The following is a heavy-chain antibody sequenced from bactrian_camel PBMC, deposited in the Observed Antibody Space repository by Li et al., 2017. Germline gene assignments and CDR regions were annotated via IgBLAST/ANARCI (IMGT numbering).Heavy chain of an antibody. J-gene: IGHJ4*01. V-gene: IGHV3S53*01. CDR2: IDSDGIT. Sequence: VQLVESGGDLVQPGGSLRLSCIASGYYKYTNGCMGWFRQVPGLEREGIGSIDSDGITTYADSLKARFTISRDNAKSTLYLQMNNLKPEDTTMYYCVRASVPATIAGRLGPGTQVTVS. CDR1: GYYKYTNGC. D-gene: IGHD4*01.